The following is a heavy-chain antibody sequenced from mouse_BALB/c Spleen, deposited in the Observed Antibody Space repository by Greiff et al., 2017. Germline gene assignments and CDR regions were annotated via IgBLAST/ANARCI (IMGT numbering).Heavy chain of an antibody. J-gene: IGHJ2*01. Sequence: EVQLPQSGTVLARPGASVKMSCKASGYTFTSYWMHWVKQRPGQGLEWIGAIYPGNSDTSYNQKFKGKAKLTAVTSTSTAYMELSSLTNEDSAVYYCTRYYYGSSFDYWGQGTTLTVSS. CDR3: TRYYYGSSFDY. V-gene: IGHV1-5*01. CDR2: IYPGNSDT. D-gene: IGHD1-1*01. CDR1: GYTFTSYW.